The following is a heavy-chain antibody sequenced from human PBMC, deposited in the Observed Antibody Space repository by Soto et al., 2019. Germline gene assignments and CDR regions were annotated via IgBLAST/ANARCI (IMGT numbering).Heavy chain of an antibody. CDR3: AKDPTPGETIDFDY. V-gene: IGHV3-23*01. J-gene: IGHJ4*02. CDR1: GFTFNSYA. CDR2: ISGSGGST. Sequence: AGGSLRLSCAASGFTFNSYAMSWVRQAPGKGLEWVSAISGSGGSTYYADSVKGRFTISRDNSKNTLYLQMNSLRAEDTAVYYCAKDPTPGETIDFDYWGQGTLVTVSS.